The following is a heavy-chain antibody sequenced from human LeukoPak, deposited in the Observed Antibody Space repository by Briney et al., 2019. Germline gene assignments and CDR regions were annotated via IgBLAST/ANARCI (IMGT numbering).Heavy chain of an antibody. Sequence: SSETLSLTCTVSGGSISSYYWSWIRQPPGKGLEWIGYIYYSGSTNYNPSLKSRVTISVDTSKNQFSLKLSSVTAADTAVYYCARDAIGIAAAYDAFDIWGRGTMVTVSS. CDR1: GGSISSYY. CDR2: IYYSGST. J-gene: IGHJ3*02. V-gene: IGHV4-59*01. D-gene: IGHD6-13*01. CDR3: ARDAIGIAAAYDAFDI.